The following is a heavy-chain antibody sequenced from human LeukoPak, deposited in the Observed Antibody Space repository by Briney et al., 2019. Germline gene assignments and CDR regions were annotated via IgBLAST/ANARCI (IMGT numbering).Heavy chain of an antibody. CDR3: ARPGYSYGRYFDY. D-gene: IGHD5-18*01. J-gene: IGHJ4*02. CDR1: GFTFSSYW. V-gene: IGHV3-74*01. CDR2: INSDRSST. Sequence: PGGSLRLSCAASGFTFSSYWMHWVRQAPGKGLVWVSRINSDRSSTSYADSVKGRFTISRDNAKNTLYLQMNSLRAEDTAVYYCARPGYSYGRYFDYWGQGTLVTVSS.